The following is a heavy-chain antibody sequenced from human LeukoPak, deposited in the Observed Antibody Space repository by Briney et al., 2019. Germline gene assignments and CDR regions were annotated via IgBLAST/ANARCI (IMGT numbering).Heavy chain of an antibody. V-gene: IGHV1-3*01. J-gene: IGHJ3*02. CDR3: ARRVPALNFDI. CDR2: INAGNGNT. Sequence: ASVKVSCKASEYTFTSYAMHWVRQAPGQRLEWMGWINAGNGNTKYSQKFQGRVTITRDTSASTAYMELSSLRSEDTAVYYCARRVPALNFDIWGQGTMVTVSS. CDR1: EYTFTSYA. D-gene: IGHD2-2*01.